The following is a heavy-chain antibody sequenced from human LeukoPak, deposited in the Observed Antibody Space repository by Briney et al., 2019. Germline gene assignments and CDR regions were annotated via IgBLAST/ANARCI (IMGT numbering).Heavy chain of an antibody. V-gene: IGHV3-48*01. CDR2: ISSSSSTI. D-gene: IGHD2-21*01. CDR3: ARGSGCGGDCYVCDL. J-gene: IGHJ4*02. CDR1: GFTFSRYS. Sequence: PGGPLRLSCAASGFTFSRYSMNWVPHAPGKGVEWVSYISSSSSTIYYADSVKGRFTIYRDNDKNSLYLQMNSLRGEDTAVYYCARGSGCGGDCYVCDLWGQGTVVTVSS.